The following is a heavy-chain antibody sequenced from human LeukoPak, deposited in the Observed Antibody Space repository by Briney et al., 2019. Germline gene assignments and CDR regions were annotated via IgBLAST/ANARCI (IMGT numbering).Heavy chain of an antibody. Sequence: EASVKVSCKASGGTFSSYAISWVRQAPGQGLEWMGWISAYNGNTNYAQKLQGRVTMTTDTSTSTAYMELRSLRSDDTAVYYCARGSGLETNYWGQGTLVTVSS. CDR1: GGTFSSYA. CDR3: ARGSGLETNY. V-gene: IGHV1-18*01. CDR2: ISAYNGNT. D-gene: IGHD3/OR15-3a*01. J-gene: IGHJ4*02.